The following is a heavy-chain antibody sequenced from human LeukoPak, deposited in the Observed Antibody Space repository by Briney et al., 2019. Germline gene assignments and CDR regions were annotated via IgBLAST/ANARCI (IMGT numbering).Heavy chain of an antibody. Sequence: GGSLRLSCVASGFSFSNYGMHWVRRAPGKGLEWVGFIRYDGSKTFDAASVKGRFTISRDNSKNTMYLQMNSLRVEDTALYYCTKAVSRSYQFDYWGQGILVTVSS. CDR1: GFSFSNYG. J-gene: IGHJ4*02. D-gene: IGHD1-26*01. CDR2: IRYDGSKT. CDR3: TKAVSRSYQFDY. V-gene: IGHV3-30*02.